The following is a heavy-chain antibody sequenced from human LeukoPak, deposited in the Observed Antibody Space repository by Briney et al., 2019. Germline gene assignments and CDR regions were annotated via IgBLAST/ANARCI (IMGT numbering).Heavy chain of an antibody. V-gene: IGHV3-33*01. CDR3: TRGVGGNSYYFDY. J-gene: IGHJ4*02. Sequence: PGPSLRLSCVASGFNFRTYGMHWVRQAPGRGPEWVAVIWYDGSKKYYADSVKGRFTISRDNSKSTLYLEMSSLRAEDTAVFYCTRGVGGNSYYFDYWGQGTLVTVSS. CDR2: IWYDGSKK. CDR1: GFNFRTYG. D-gene: IGHD1-26*01.